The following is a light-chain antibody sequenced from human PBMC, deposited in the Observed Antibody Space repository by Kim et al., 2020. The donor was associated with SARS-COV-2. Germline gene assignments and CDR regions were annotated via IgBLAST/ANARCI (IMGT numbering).Light chain of an antibody. J-gene: IGLJ2*01. Sequence: SYVLTQPPSVSVAPGETAIFTCGGNNIGSKSVHWYQRKPGQAPMVVIYFDNDRPSGIPDRFFGSNSGDTATLTITRVEAGDEADYYCQVWDNNSDHVVVFGGGTKVTVL. CDR3: QVWDNNSDHVVV. CDR2: FDN. V-gene: IGLV3-21*04. CDR1: NIGSKS.